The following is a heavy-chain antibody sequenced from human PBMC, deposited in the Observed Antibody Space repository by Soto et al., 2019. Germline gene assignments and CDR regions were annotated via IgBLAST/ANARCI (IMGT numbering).Heavy chain of an antibody. Sequence: HPGGSLRLSCSASGFTFSSYAMHWVRQAPGKGLEYVSAISSNGGRTYYADSVKGRFTISRENSKNTLYLQMSSLRAEDTAVYYCVKDREGSGYYYDAFDTWGQGKMVTVS. CDR1: GFTFSSYA. J-gene: IGHJ3*02. D-gene: IGHD3-22*01. V-gene: IGHV3-64D*06. CDR2: ISSNGGRT. CDR3: VKDREGSGYYYDAFDT.